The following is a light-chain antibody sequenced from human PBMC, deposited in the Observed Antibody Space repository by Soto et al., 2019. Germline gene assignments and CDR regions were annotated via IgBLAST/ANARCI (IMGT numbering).Light chain of an antibody. CDR1: QSVSSN. J-gene: IGKJ1*01. Sequence: EIVMTQSPATLSVSPGGRATLSCGASQSVSSNLAWYQQKPGQAPRLLIYGASTRATGIPARFSGSGSGTEFTLTISSLQSEDFAVYYCQQYNNWPWTFGQGTKVEIK. CDR2: GAS. V-gene: IGKV3-15*01. CDR3: QQYNNWPWT.